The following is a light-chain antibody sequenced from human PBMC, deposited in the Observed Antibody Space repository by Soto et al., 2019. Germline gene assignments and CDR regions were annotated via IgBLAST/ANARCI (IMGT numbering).Light chain of an antibody. CDR1: QSLRHSDGKTY. CDR2: EGS. Sequence: DIVMTQTPLSLSVTPGQPASISCKSSQSLRHSDGKTYLYWYLPKPGQPPQLLIYEGSNRCSGVPDRFSGGGSGTDVTLRFSRVEAEDVGVYYCMQSIQLPLTFGGGTKVEIK. V-gene: IGKV2D-29*01. CDR3: MQSIQLPLT. J-gene: IGKJ4*01.